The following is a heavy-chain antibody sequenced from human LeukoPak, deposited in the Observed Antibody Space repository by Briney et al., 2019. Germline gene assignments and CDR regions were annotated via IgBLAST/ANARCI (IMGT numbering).Heavy chain of an antibody. V-gene: IGHV1-18*01. J-gene: IGHJ5*02. D-gene: IGHD3-3*01. CDR1: GYTFSNYA. CDR2: ISAYNGDT. Sequence: ASVKVSCKASGYTFSNYAITWVRQAPGQGLEWMGWISAYNGDTNYAQKLQGRVTMTTETSTNTAYLELRSLRSDDTAVYYCARGLEWLTRRHNWFDPWGQGTLVTVSS. CDR3: ARGLEWLTRRHNWFDP.